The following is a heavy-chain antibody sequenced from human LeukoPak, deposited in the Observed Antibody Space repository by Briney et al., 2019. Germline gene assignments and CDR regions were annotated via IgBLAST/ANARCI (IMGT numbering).Heavy chain of an antibody. J-gene: IGHJ4*02. D-gene: IGHD5-12*01. CDR1: GFTFSSYW. CDR3: AKEVATLYYFDY. Sequence: GGSLRLSCAASGFTFSSYWMNWARQAPGKGLEWVSAISGSGGSTYYADSVKGRFTISRDNSKNTLYLQMNSLRAEDTAVYYCAKEVATLYYFDYWGQGTLVTVSS. V-gene: IGHV3-23*01. CDR2: ISGSGGST.